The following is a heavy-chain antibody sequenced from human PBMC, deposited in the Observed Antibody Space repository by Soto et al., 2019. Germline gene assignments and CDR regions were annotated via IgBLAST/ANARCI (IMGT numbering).Heavy chain of an antibody. CDR3: GSRSGWFDV. D-gene: IGHD6-19*01. CDR2: TFYRSKWHN. V-gene: IGHV6-1*01. CDR1: GDSVSSNSAA. J-gene: IGHJ6*02. Sequence: QVQLQQSGPGLVKPSQTLSLTCAISGDSVSSNSAAWNWIRQSPSRGLEWLGRTFYRSKWHNDYAVSMKSRITNKPDTYKNHFSTQLNSVTPEDKAVYYCGSRSGWFDVWGQGTTVSVS.